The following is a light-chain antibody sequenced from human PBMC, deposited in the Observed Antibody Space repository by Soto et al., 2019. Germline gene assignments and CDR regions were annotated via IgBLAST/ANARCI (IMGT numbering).Light chain of an antibody. CDR3: QQYGTFLT. Sequence: DIQMTQSPSTLSASVGDRVTITCRASQSIDTALAWYRQRPGKAPNLLIYRASNLESGVPSRFSGSGSGTEFTLAISSLQPDDFATYYCQQYGTFLTFGQGTKLEIK. CDR1: QSIDTA. V-gene: IGKV1-5*03. CDR2: RAS. J-gene: IGKJ2*01.